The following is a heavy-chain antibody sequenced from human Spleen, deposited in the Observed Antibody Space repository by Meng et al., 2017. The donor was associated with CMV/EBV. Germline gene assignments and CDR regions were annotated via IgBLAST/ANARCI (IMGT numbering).Heavy chain of an antibody. CDR1: GFTFSSYS. J-gene: IGHJ6*02. D-gene: IGHD2-2*01. CDR2: ISSSSSTI. V-gene: IGHV3-48*04. Sequence: GESLKISCAASGFTFSSYSMNWVRQAPGKGLEWVSYISSSSSTIYYADSVKGRFTISRDNAKNSLYLQMNSLRAEDTAVYYCARRNHCSSTSFSHYYYYGMDVWGQGTTVTVSS. CDR3: ARRNHCSSTSFSHYYYYGMDV.